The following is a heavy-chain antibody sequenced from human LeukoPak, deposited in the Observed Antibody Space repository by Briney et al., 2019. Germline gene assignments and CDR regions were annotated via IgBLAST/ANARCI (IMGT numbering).Heavy chain of an antibody. CDR3: AKGPNYYDSSGYFDY. D-gene: IGHD3-22*01. Sequence: GGSLRLSCAASGFTFSSYAKSWVRQAPGKGLEWVSAISGSGGSTYYADSVKGRFTISRDNSKNTLYLQMNSLRAEDTAVYYCAKGPNYYDSSGYFDYWGQGTLVTVSS. CDR2: ISGSGGST. J-gene: IGHJ4*02. V-gene: IGHV3-23*01. CDR1: GFTFSSYA.